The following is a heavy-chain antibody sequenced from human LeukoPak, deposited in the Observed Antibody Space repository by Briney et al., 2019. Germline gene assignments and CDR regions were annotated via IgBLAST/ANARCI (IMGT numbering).Heavy chain of an antibody. J-gene: IGHJ4*02. CDR3: ARDSGGYSGYDGPYYFDY. V-gene: IGHV3-53*01. CDR1: GFTVSDTY. Sequence: GGSLRLSCAASGFTVSDTYVSWVRQAPGKGLEWVSFIYSDGTTYYADSVKGRFTISRDNSKNTLYLQMNSLRAEDTAVYYCARDSGGYSGYDGPYYFDYWGQGTLVTVSS. CDR2: IYSDGTT. D-gene: IGHD5-12*01.